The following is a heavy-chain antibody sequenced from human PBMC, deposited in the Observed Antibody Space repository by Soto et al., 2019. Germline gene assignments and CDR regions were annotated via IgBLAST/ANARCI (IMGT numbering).Heavy chain of an antibody. D-gene: IGHD2-21*02. Sequence: EVQLLESGGGLVQPGGSLRLSCAASGFTFSSYAMCWVRQAPGKGLEWVSGIRDSGGSADHADSVKGRFSISRDNSKKTLYLQMNSMRAEDTAVYYGAKDRGGDLRGDGMDVWGQGTTVSVSS. J-gene: IGHJ6*02. V-gene: IGHV3-23*01. CDR2: IRDSGGSA. CDR1: GFTFSSYA. CDR3: AKDRGGDLRGDGMDV.